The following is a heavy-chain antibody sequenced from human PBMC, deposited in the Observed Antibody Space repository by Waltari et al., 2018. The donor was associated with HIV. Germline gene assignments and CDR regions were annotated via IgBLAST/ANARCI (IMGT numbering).Heavy chain of an antibody. D-gene: IGHD3-10*01. V-gene: IGHV1-18*01. Sequence: QVQLVQSGAEVKKPGASVKVSCKASGYTFTSYGISWVRQAPGQGLEWVGWIGAYNGSTNYAQTRQGRVTMTTDTSTSTAYMGLRSMGSDDTAVYYCARDKTTYYYGSGVSYWGQGTLVTVSS. CDR1: GYTFTSYG. J-gene: IGHJ4*02. CDR3: ARDKTTYYYGSGVSY. CDR2: IGAYNGST.